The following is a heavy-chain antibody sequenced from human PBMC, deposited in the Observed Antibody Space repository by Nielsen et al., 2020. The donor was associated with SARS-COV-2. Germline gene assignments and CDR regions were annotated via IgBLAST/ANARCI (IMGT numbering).Heavy chain of an antibody. CDR2: VYYSGRT. D-gene: IGHD6-13*01. Sequence: SETLSLTCTVSGDSISGGGFYWGWIRQAPGKGLEWIVSVYYSGRTYYKPSLQSRLTTSVDTSKNQFSLRLTSVTAADTAVYYCARHVLGSSSYFDSWGQGTLVTVSS. V-gene: IGHV4-39*01. J-gene: IGHJ4*02. CDR1: GDSISGGGFY. CDR3: ARHVLGSSSYFDS.